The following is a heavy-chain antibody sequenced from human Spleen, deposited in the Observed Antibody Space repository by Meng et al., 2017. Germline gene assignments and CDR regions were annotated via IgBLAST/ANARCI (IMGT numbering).Heavy chain of an antibody. CDR1: GFTFSSYA. CDR2: ISGSGGST. Sequence: GGSLRLSCAASGFTFSSYAMSWVRQAPGKGLEWVSAISGSGGSTYYADSVKGRFTISRDNSKNTLYLQMNSLRAEDTAVYYCARALVTQYSGYEDFWGQGALVTVSS. D-gene: IGHD5-12*01. J-gene: IGHJ4*02. V-gene: IGHV3-23*01. CDR3: ARALVTQYSGYEDF.